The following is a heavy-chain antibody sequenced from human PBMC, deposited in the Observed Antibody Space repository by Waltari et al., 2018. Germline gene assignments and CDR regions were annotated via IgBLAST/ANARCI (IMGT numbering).Heavy chain of an antibody. D-gene: IGHD3-3*01. V-gene: IGHV4-4*02. Sequence: QVQLQESGPGLVKPSGTLSLTCAVSGGSISSSNWWSWVRPPPGRGLEWIGEIYHRGSTNYNPSLKSRVTISVDKSKNQFSLKLSSVTAADTAVYYCARALGVGYEHYYYYGMDVWGQGTTVTVSS. J-gene: IGHJ6*02. CDR1: GGSISSSNW. CDR2: IYHRGST. CDR3: ARALGVGYEHYYYYGMDV.